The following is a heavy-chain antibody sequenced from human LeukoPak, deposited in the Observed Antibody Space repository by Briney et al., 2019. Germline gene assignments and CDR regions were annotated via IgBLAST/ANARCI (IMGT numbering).Heavy chain of an antibody. J-gene: IGHJ3*01. Sequence: GGSLRLSCAASGFTFSIYAMHWVRQAPGKGLEYVSAISSSGTITYYANSVKGRFTISRDNSKNTLYLQMGSLRVEDMAVYYCATLDALRCSGGSCYSHAFDVWGQGTMVIVSS. D-gene: IGHD2-15*01. CDR3: ATLDALRCSGGSCYSHAFDV. CDR1: GFTFSIYA. CDR2: ISSSGTIT. V-gene: IGHV3-64*01.